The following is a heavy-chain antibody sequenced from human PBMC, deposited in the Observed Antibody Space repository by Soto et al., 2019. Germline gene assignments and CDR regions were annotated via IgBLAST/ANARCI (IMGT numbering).Heavy chain of an antibody. J-gene: IGHJ3*02. D-gene: IGHD5-12*01. CDR1: GATLNSFINYG. CDR2: IIPVFGAA. V-gene: IGHV1-69*12. Sequence: QVQLVQSGAEVKKPGSSVRVSCKASGATLNSFINYGITWVRQAPGQGLEYMGGIIPVFGAANHAQKFQGRVTIRADESTRTVHMELSSLRSNDTAVYYCAGGAATKILVLKYDALEIWGQGTMVTVSS. CDR3: AGGAATKILVLKYDALEI.